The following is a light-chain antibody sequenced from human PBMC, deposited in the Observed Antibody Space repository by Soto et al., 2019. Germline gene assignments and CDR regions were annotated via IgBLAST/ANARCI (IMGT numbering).Light chain of an antibody. Sequence: DIQMTQSPSSLSGSVGDRVTITCWASQSIASYLTWYQQKPGKAPKILIYATSNLQCGVPARFSGSGSGTYFTLTIRSLQPEDFATYYCQQSYTSPWTFGQGTKVEIK. J-gene: IGKJ1*01. CDR3: QQSYTSPWT. CDR1: QSIASY. CDR2: ATS. V-gene: IGKV1-39*01.